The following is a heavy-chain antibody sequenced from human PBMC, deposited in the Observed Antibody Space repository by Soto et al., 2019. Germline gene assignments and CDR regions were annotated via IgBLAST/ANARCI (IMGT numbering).Heavy chain of an antibody. D-gene: IGHD4-4*01. CDR1: GGSITRYY. Sequence: SETLSLTSTVSGGSITRYYSSWIRQPAGKGLEWIGYIYYSGSTNYNPSLKSRVTISVDTSKNQFSLKLSSVTAADTAVYYCARELSTVLRWFDPWGQGTMVTVSS. J-gene: IGHJ5*02. CDR3: ARELSTVLRWFDP. CDR2: IYYSGST. V-gene: IGHV4-59*01.